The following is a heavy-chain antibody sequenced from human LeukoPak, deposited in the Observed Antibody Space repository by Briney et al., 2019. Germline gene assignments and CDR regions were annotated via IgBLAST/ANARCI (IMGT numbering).Heavy chain of an antibody. D-gene: IGHD1-26*01. CDR3: ARDPNSGSYYFDY. Sequence: SXKVSCKASGGTFISYAISWVRQAPGQGLEWMGRIIPIFGTANYAQKFQGRVTITTDESTSTAYMELSSLRSEDTAVYYCARDPNSGSYYFDYWGQGTLVTVSS. J-gene: IGHJ4*02. V-gene: IGHV1-69*05. CDR2: IIPIFGTA. CDR1: GGTFISYA.